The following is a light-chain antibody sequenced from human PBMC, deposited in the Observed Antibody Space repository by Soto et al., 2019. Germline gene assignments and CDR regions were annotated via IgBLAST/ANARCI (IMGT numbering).Light chain of an antibody. CDR3: TSYTGTSSLYV. Sequence: QSALTQPASGSGSPGQSITISCTGTSSDVGGYDYVSWYQQHPGKAPKVMIYAVSNRPSGVSNRFSGSKSGNTASLTISGLQAEDEADYYCTSYTGTSSLYVFGTGTKLTVL. J-gene: IGLJ1*01. CDR2: AVS. CDR1: SSDVGGYDY. V-gene: IGLV2-14*01.